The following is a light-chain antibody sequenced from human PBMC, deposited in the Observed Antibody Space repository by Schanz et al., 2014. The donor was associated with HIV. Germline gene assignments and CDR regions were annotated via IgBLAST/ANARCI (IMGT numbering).Light chain of an antibody. CDR1: QSVSNY. V-gene: IGKV3-20*01. J-gene: IGKJ1*01. CDR2: ATS. Sequence: EIVLTQSPATLSLSPGERATLSCRASQSVSNYLAWYQQKPGQAPRLVIYATSTRAAGIPDRFSGTGSGTDFTLTISSLEPEDFAVYYCQQYGSSPPTFGQGTKVEIK. CDR3: QQYGSSPPT.